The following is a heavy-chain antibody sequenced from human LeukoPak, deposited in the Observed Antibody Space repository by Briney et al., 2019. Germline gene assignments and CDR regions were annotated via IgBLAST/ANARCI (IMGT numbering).Heavy chain of an antibody. V-gene: IGHV1-8*03. D-gene: IGHD2-15*01. CDR2: MNPNSGNT. Sequence: ASVKVSCKASGYTFTSYEIYWVQQATGQGLEWMGWMNPNSGNTGYAQKFQGRVTITRNTSIRTAYMELSSLRAEDTAVYYCAKEMRAKWYYFDYWGQGTLVTVSS. CDR1: GYTFTSYE. CDR3: AKEMRAKWYYFDY. J-gene: IGHJ4*02.